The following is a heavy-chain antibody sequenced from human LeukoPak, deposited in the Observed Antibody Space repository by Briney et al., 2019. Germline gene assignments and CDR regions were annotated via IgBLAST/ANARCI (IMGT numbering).Heavy chain of an antibody. CDR3: ARQSDILTGSAPFDY. CDR1: GYSFTSYW. V-gene: IGHV5-51*01. Sequence: GESLKISCKGSGYSFTSYWIGWVRQMPGKGLEWMGIIYPGDSDIRYSPSFQGQVTISVDKSIGTAYLQWNSLKVSDTAIYYCARQSDILTGSAPFDYWGQGTLVTVSS. J-gene: IGHJ4*02. D-gene: IGHD3-9*01. CDR2: IYPGDSDI.